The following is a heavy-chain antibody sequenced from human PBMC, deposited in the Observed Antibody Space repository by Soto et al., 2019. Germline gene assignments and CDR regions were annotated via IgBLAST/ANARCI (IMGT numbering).Heavy chain of an antibody. CDR1: GFTFSSYW. J-gene: IGHJ3*02. Sequence: GGSLRLSCAASGFTFSSYWMSWVRQAPGKGLEWVANIKQDGSEKYYVDSVKGRFTISRDNAKSSLYLQMNSLGAEDTAVYYCARDSLHYDYIWGSYRSTNAFDIWGQGTMVTVSS. CDR2: IKQDGSEK. CDR3: ARDSLHYDYIWGSYRSTNAFDI. D-gene: IGHD3-16*02. V-gene: IGHV3-7*01.